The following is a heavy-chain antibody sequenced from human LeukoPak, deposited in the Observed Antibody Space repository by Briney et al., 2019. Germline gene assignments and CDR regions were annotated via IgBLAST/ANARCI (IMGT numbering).Heavy chain of an antibody. J-gene: IGHJ6*03. Sequence: PGGSLRLSCAASGFTISNHWMHWVRQAPGKGLVWVSRINSDGRRKSYADSVKGRFTISRDNAKNTLYLQMNSLRPADTAVYYCAREVEVVPATMGAYYYYYMDVWGKGTTVTVSS. D-gene: IGHD2-2*01. CDR2: INSDGRRK. V-gene: IGHV3-74*01. CDR1: GFTISNHW. CDR3: AREVEVVPATMGAYYYYYMDV.